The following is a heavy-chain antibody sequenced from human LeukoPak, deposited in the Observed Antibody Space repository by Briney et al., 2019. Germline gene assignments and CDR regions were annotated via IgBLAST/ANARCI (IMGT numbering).Heavy chain of an antibody. J-gene: IGHJ6*04. CDR3: ARGSVTTFYYYGMDV. Sequence: GRSLRLSCAASGFTFSSYAMHWVRQAPGKGLEWVAVISYDGSNKYYADSVKGRFTISRDNSKNTLYLQMNSLRAEDTAVYYCARGSVTTFYYYGMDVWGKGTTVTVSS. D-gene: IGHD4-11*01. CDR1: GFTFSSYA. V-gene: IGHV3-30*04. CDR2: ISYDGSNK.